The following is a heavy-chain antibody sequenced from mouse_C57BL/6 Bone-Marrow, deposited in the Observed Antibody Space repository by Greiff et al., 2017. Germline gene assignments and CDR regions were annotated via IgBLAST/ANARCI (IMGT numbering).Heavy chain of an antibody. D-gene: IGHD2-1*01. J-gene: IGHJ2*01. CDR2: IYPSASET. CDR3: ARSFYYCNVY. Sequence: VQLQQPGAELVRPGSSVKLSCKASGYTFTSYWMDWVKQRPGQGLEWIGNIYPSASETHYNQKFKDKATLTVDKSSSTAYMKLSSLTSADSAVYYCARSFYYCNVYWGQGPTLTVSS. CDR1: GYTFTSYW. V-gene: IGHV1-61*01.